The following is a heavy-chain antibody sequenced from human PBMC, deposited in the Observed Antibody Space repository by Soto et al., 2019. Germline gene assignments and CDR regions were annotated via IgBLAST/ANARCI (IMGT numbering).Heavy chain of an antibody. CDR3: GGDSSGYFYPDVFDI. J-gene: IGHJ3*02. V-gene: IGHV3-48*02. D-gene: IGHD3-22*01. CDR2: ISSSSSTI. CDR1: GFTFSSYS. Sequence: GGSLRLSCAASGFTFSSYSMNWVRQAPGKGLEWVSYISSSSSTIYYADSVKGRFTISRDNAKNSLYLQMNSLRDEDTAVYYCGGDSSGYFYPDVFDIWGQGTMVTVSS.